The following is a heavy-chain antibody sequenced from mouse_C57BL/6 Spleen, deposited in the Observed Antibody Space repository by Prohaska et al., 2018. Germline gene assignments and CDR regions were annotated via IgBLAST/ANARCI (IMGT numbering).Heavy chain of an antibody. CDR2: INPYNGGT. CDR1: GYTFTDYY. CDR3: ARGYYGSSYGYFDV. D-gene: IGHD1-1*01. J-gene: IGHJ1*03. Sequence: SVKMSCKASGYTFTDYYMNWVKQSHGKSLEWIGVINPYNGGTSYNQKFKGKATLTVDKSSSTAYMELNSLTSEDSAVYYCARGYYGSSYGYFDVWGTGTTVTVSS. V-gene: IGHV1-19*01.